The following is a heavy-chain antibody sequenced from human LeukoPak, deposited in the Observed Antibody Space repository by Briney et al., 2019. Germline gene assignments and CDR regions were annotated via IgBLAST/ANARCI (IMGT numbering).Heavy chain of an antibody. J-gene: IGHJ6*03. Sequence: ASVKVSCKASGGTFSSYAISWVRQAPGQGLEWMGRIIPILGIANYAQKFQGRLTITADDSTSTAYLDLSRLESGDTAVYYCARAPRNFYYYMDVWGKGTTVTVSS. CDR3: ARAPRNFYYYMDV. CDR2: IIPILGIA. CDR1: GGTFSSYA. D-gene: IGHD1-14*01. V-gene: IGHV1-69*04.